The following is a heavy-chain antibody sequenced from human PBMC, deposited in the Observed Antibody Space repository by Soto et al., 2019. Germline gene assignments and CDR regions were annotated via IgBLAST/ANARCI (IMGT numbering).Heavy chain of an antibody. CDR1: GFTFSDHY. CDR2: IKNKANSYTT. Sequence: EVQVVDSGGGLVQPGGSLRLSCAASGFTFSDHYMDWVRQAPGKGLEWVGRIKNKANSYTTEYAASVKGRFTIAKDDSTNSLYLQMNSLPTEDTAFYYCGSVRLGVSTRVFDYWGQGTLVTVSS. V-gene: IGHV3-72*01. CDR3: GSVRLGVSTRVFDY. J-gene: IGHJ4*02. D-gene: IGHD3-16*01.